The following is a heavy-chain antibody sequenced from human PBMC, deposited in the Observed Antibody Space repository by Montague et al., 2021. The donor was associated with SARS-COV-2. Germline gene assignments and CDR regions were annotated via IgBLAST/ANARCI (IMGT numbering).Heavy chain of an antibody. CDR2: IYYTGST. CDR1: GGSMINNY. D-gene: IGHD5-12*01. CDR3: ARGGGRLQYSYYYGMDV. J-gene: IGHJ6*02. V-gene: IGHV4-59*01. Sequence: SETLSLTCSVSGGSMINNYWSWIRQPPGKGLEWMGYIYYTGSTDYNPSLESRATLSIDTSKNEFSLKLTSVTAADTAVYYCARGGGRLQYSYYYGMDVWGQGTMVTVSS.